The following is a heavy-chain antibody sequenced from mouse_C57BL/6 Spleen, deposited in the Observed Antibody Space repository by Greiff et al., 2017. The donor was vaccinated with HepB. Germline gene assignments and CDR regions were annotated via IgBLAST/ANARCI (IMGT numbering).Heavy chain of an antibody. CDR2: IYPRDGST. CDR3: ARRIYDYLFAY. J-gene: IGHJ3*01. CDR1: GYTFTDHT. Sequence: VQRVESDAELVKPGASVKICCKVSGYTFTDHTIHWMKQRPEQGLEWIGYIYPRDGSTKYNEKFKGKATLTADKSSSTAYMQLNSLTSEDSAVYFCARRIYDYLFAYWGQGTLVTVSA. V-gene: IGHV1-78*01. D-gene: IGHD2-4*01.